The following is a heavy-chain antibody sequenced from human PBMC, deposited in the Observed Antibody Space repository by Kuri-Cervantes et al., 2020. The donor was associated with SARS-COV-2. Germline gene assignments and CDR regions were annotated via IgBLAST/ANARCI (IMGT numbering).Heavy chain of an antibody. CDR3: AREAFGYCSGGSCYSHY. CDR1: GFTFSSYA. J-gene: IGHJ4*02. CDR2: IKQDGSEK. Sequence: GESLKISCAASGFTFSSYAMNWVRQAPGKGLEWVANIKQDGSEKYYVDSVKGRFTISRDDAKNSLYLQMNSLRAEDTAVYYCAREAFGYCSGGSCYSHYWGQGTLVTVSS. D-gene: IGHD2-15*01. V-gene: IGHV3-7*01.